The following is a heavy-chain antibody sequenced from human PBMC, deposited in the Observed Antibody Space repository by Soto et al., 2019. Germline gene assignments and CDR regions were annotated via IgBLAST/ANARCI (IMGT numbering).Heavy chain of an antibody. V-gene: IGHV1-24*01. CDR3: ATTLRLVGWFDT. CDR2: FDPEDGET. Sequence: APGKGLEWMGGFDPEDGETIYAQKFQGRVTMTEDTSTDTAYMELSGLRSEDTAVYYCATTLRLVGWFDTWGQGTLVTVSS. J-gene: IGHJ5*02. D-gene: IGHD4-17*01.